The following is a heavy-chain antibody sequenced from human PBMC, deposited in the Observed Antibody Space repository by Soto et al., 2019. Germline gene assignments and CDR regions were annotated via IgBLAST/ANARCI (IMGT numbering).Heavy chain of an antibody. Sequence: PSETLSLTCTVSGGSISSGGYYWSWIRQHPGKGLEWIGYIYYSGSTYYNPSLKSRVTISVDTSKNQFSLKLSSVTAADTAVYYCARGYCSGGSCYSGPPDYWGQGTLVTVSS. CDR3: ARGYCSGGSCYSGPPDY. CDR1: GGSISSGGYY. V-gene: IGHV4-31*02. CDR2: IYYSGST. J-gene: IGHJ4*02. D-gene: IGHD2-15*01.